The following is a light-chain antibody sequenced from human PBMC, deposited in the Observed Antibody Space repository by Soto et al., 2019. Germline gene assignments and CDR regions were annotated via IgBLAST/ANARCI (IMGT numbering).Light chain of an antibody. CDR3: QTWGTGIHVV. CDR2: LDSDGSH. J-gene: IGLJ2*01. Sequence: QSVLTQSPSASASLGASVTLTCTLSSGHSSYAIAWHQQQPEKGPRYLMKLDSDGSHTKGDAIPDRFSGSSSGAERYLTISRLKSEDEADYYCQTWGTGIHVVFGGGTKLTVL. V-gene: IGLV4-69*01. CDR1: SGHSSYA.